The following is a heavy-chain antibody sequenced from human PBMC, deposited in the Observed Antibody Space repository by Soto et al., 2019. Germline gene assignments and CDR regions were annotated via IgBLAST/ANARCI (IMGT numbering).Heavy chain of an antibody. V-gene: IGHV3-33*01. D-gene: IGHD2-2*01. J-gene: IGHJ6*03. CDR1: GFTFSSYG. Sequence: GGSLRLSCAASGFTFSSYGMHWVRQAPGKGLEWVAVIWYDGSNKYYADSVKGRFTISRDNSKNTLYLQMNSLRAEDTAVYYCARVGCSSTSCSYYYYYYYMDVWGKGTTVTVSS. CDR2: IWYDGSNK. CDR3: ARVGCSSTSCSYYYYYYYMDV.